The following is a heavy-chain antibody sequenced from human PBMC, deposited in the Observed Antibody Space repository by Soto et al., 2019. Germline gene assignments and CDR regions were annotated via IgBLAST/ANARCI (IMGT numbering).Heavy chain of an antibody. CDR1: GGSISSSSYY. J-gene: IGHJ6*02. CDR2: IYTSGST. V-gene: IGHV4-61*05. CDR3: ARVTKVSAAPGGYYFYGMDV. Sequence: PSETLSLTCTVSGGSISSSSYYWGWIRQPPGKGLEWIGRIYTSGSTNYNPSLKSRVTMSVDTSKNQFSLKLSSVTAADTAVYYCARVTKVSAAPGGYYFYGMDVWGQGTTVTVSS. D-gene: IGHD2-2*01.